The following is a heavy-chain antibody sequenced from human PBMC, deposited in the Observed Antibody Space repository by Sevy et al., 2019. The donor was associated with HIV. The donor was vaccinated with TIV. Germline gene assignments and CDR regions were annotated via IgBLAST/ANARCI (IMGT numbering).Heavy chain of an antibody. CDR2: LSFGCGEI. J-gene: IGHJ4*02. CDR1: GFTFSKYS. CDR3: ARDGCTKPHDY. D-gene: IGHD2-8*01. V-gene: IGHV3-23*01. Sequence: GGSLRLSCAASGFTFSKYSMSWVRQPPGKGLEWVSTLSFGCGEINYADSVKGRFTISRDNSKSSVDLQMNNLRPEDTAVYYGARDGCTKPHDYWGQGTLVTVSS.